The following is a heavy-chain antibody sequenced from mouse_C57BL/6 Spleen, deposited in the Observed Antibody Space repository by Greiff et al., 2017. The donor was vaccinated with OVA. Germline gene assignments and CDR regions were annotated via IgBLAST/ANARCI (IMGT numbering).Heavy chain of an antibody. CDR2: ISSGGDYI. Sequence: EVKLVESGEGLVKPGGSLKLSCAASGFTFSSYAMSWVRQTPEERLEWVAYISSGGDYIYYADTVKGRFTISRDTARNTLYLQMSSLKSEDTAMYYCTRGGLYDYDGAWFAYWGQGTLVTVSA. V-gene: IGHV5-9-1*02. CDR3: TRGGLYDYDGAWFAY. CDR1: GFTFSSYA. D-gene: IGHD2-4*01. J-gene: IGHJ3*01.